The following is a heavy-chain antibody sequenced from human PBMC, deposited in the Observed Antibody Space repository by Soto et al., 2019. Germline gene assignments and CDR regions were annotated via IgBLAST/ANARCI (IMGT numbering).Heavy chain of an antibody. CDR2: IYHSGST. CDR3: TRGGADKWLAFDF. V-gene: IGHV4-4*02. CDR1: GASLNSTDW. Sequence: SETLSLTCGVSGASLNSTDWWSWVRQTPGKGLEWIGEIYHSGSTNYNPSLKSRVTLSVDASANRFSLTLTSVTASDTAVYFCTRGGADKWLAFDFXGPGTLVTVS. D-gene: IGHD6-19*01. J-gene: IGHJ4*02.